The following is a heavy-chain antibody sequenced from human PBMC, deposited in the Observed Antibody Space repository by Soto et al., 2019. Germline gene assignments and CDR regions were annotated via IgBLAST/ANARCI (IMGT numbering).Heavy chain of an antibody. CDR3: ARGGEDIVVVPAASNYYYYYMDV. CDR1: GGTFSSYA. V-gene: IGHV1-69*05. Sequence: ASVKVSCKASGGTFSSYAISWVRQAPGQGLEWMGGINPIFGTTSYAQKFQGRVTMTRNTSISTAYMELSSLRSEDTAVYYCARGGEDIVVVPAASNYYYYYMDVWGKGTTVTVSS. J-gene: IGHJ6*03. D-gene: IGHD2-2*01. CDR2: INPIFGTT.